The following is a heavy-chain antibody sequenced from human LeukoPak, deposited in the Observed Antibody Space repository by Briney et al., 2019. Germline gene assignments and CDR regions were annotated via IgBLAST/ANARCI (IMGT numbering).Heavy chain of an antibody. CDR3: ARGYYDSSGYDHNDAFDI. CDR2: IYPVDSDT. V-gene: IGHV5-51*01. Sequence: GEFLRFSGRVFGNSFTASWIAWFGQLPGKGLEWMGFIYPVDSDTRYSPSFQGQVTMSADKSISTAYLQWSSLKASDTAMYYCARGYYDSSGYDHNDAFDIWGQGTMVTVSS. CDR1: GNSFTASW. D-gene: IGHD3-22*01. J-gene: IGHJ3*02.